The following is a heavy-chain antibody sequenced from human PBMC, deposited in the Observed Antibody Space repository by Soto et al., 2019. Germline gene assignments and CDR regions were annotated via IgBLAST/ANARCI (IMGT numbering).Heavy chain of an antibody. CDR3: ARDECTVTTCGPLDP. V-gene: IGHV4-39*02. CDR1: GGASSTYS. J-gene: IGHJ5*02. CDR2: LYPRGNT. Sequence: QLQLQESGPGLVEPSETLSLTCADSGGASSTYSWAWIRQPPGKGLEWIATLYPRGNTYYYPSLHSRVTISVDTSKSQFRLEVTSDSAADSAMYYGARDECTVTTCGPLDPWGEGTLVTVSS. D-gene: IGHD2-8*02.